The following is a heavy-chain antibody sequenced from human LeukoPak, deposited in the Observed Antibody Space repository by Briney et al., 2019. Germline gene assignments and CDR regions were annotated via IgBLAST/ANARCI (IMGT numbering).Heavy chain of an antibody. D-gene: IGHD3-10*01. Sequence: ASVKVSCKASGYTFINNWMHWVRQAPGQGLEWIGLINPTGTGTLYAQKFQGRVTMTRDMSTSTDYMELSSLRSEDTAVYYCARDNSVGDIAWWFDPWGQGTLVTVSS. J-gene: IGHJ5*02. CDR1: GYTFINNW. V-gene: IGHV1-46*01. CDR3: ARDNSVGDIAWWFDP. CDR2: INPTGTGT.